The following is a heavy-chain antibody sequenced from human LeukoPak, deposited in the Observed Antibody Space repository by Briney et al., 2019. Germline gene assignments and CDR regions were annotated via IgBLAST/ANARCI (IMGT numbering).Heavy chain of an antibody. CDR1: GYTFTSYD. Sequence: ASVKVSCKASGYTFTSYDINWVRQATGQGLEWMGWMNPNSGNTGYAQKFQGRVTITRNTSISTAYMELSSLRSEDTAVYYCARGARATRYYYMDVWGKGTTVTVSS. V-gene: IGHV1-8*03. CDR2: MNPNSGNT. CDR3: ARGARATRYYYMDV. J-gene: IGHJ6*03. D-gene: IGHD1-26*01.